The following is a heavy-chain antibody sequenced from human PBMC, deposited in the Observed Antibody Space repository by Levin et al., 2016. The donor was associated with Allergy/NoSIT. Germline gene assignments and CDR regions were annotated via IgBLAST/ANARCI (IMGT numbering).Heavy chain of an antibody. CDR3: ARRVTGKSLYYFDY. J-gene: IGHJ4*02. CDR2: INHSGGT. CDR1: GGSFSDYY. D-gene: IGHD6-19*01. V-gene: IGHV4-34*01. Sequence: SETLSLTCAVYGGSFSDYYWSWIRQPPGKGLEWIGEINHSGGTNYNPSRKSRVTISRDTSKNQFSLKLTSVTAADTAVFYCARRVTGKSLYYFDYWGQGALVTVSS.